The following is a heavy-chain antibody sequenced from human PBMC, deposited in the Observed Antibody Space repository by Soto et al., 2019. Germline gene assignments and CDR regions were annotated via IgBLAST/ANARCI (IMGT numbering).Heavy chain of an antibody. Sequence: QVQLEQSVAEVKRPGSSVKVSCRASGGTFTSYSINWVRRAPGQGPEWMGAVIPTFGTTTYAQRFEGRVTVIADASTSTVFMEMSGLRSEDTAVYFCARARTVAVSGRTGGYYYYAMDLWGQGTAVTVSS. CDR2: VIPTFGTT. J-gene: IGHJ6*02. CDR1: GGTFTSYS. D-gene: IGHD6-19*01. CDR3: ARARTVAVSGRTGGYYYYAMDL. V-gene: IGHV1-69*01.